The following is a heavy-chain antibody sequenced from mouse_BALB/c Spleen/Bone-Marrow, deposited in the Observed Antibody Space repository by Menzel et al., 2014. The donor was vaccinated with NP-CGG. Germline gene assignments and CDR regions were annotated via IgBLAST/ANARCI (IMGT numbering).Heavy chain of an antibody. D-gene: IGHD2-3*01. Sequence: EVMLVESGGGLVQPGGSLKLSCAASGFDFSRYWMSWVRQAPGKGLEWIGEINPDSSTINYTPSLKDKFIIPRDNAKNTLYLQMSKVRSEDTALYYCARRGYDGYWYFDVWGAGTTVTVSP. V-gene: IGHV4-1*02. J-gene: IGHJ1*01. CDR3: ARRGYDGYWYFDV. CDR1: GFDFSRYW. CDR2: INPDSSTI.